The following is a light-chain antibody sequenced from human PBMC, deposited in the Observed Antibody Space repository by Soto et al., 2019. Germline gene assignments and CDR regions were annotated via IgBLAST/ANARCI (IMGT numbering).Light chain of an antibody. J-gene: IGKJ4*01. CDR3: QQDSSWPLT. CDR1: QSVYNN. CDR2: GAS. V-gene: IGKV3-15*01. Sequence: ERVMTQSPATLSESPGERATLSCRASQSVYNNLAWYQQKPGQAPRLLIHGASTRATGVPATFSGSGSGTEFTLSISSLQSEHLGVYYCQQDSSWPLTFGGGTKVDIK.